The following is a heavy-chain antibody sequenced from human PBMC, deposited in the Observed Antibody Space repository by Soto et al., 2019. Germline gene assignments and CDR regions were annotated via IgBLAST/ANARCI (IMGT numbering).Heavy chain of an antibody. J-gene: IGHJ3*02. CDR1: GFTFSSYA. Sequence: PGGSLRLSCAASGFTFSSYAMSWVRQAPGKGLEWVSAISGSGGSTYYADSVKGRFTISRDDSKNTLYLQMNSLRAEDTAVYYCANLGYCSGGSCPDYVWGSYRRTDAFDIWGQGTMVTVSS. D-gene: IGHD2-15*01. CDR2: ISGSGGST. CDR3: ANLGYCSGGSCPDYVWGSYRRTDAFDI. V-gene: IGHV3-23*01.